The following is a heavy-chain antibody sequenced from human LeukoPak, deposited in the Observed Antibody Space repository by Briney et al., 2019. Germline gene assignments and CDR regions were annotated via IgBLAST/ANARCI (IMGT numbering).Heavy chain of an antibody. CDR1: GFTFSNYA. J-gene: IGHJ4*02. V-gene: IGHV3-23*01. CDR3: AKRDFYDSSGYSYFYYFDH. CDR2: ISGSGGKT. Sequence: QSGGSLRLSCAASGFTFSNYAMNWVRQAPGKGLEWVSVISGSGGKTYYADSVKGRFTISRDNSKKTLFLQMNSLRAEDTAVYYCAKRDFYDSSGYSYFYYFDHWGQGTPVTVSS. D-gene: IGHD3-22*01.